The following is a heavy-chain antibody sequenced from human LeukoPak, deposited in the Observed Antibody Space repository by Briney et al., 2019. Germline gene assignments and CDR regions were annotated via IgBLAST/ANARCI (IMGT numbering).Heavy chain of an antibody. CDR3: ARVRYYGSRSLMFEY. J-gene: IGHJ4*02. CDR1: GFTFSDYW. V-gene: IGHV3-7*03. CDR2: IKQDGSDK. Sequence: SGGSLRLSCAASGFTFSDYWMTWVRQAPGKGLEWVANIKQDGSDKYYLDAVKGRFTISKDNTKNSLYLQMNSLRAGDTAVYYCARVRYYGSRSLMFEYWGQGTPVSVSS. D-gene: IGHD3-10*01.